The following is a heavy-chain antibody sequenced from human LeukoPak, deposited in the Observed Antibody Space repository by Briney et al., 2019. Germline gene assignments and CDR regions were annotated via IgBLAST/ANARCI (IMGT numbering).Heavy chain of an antibody. D-gene: IGHD2-15*01. J-gene: IGHJ3*02. CDR1: GGSINNYY. Sequence: PSETLSLTCTVSGGSINNYYWSWIRQPAGKGLEWIGRIYTRGSTNYNPSLKSRVTMSVDTSKNRFSLKLRSVTAADTAVYYCARGRYCSADICSGGDAFDIWGQGTMVSVSS. CDR2: IYTRGST. V-gene: IGHV4-4*07. CDR3: ARGRYCSADICSGGDAFDI.